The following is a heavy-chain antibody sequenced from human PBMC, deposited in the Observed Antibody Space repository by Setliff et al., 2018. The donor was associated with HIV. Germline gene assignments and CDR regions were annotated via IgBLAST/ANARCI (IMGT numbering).Heavy chain of an antibody. CDR3: ARDNTAFDI. CDR1: GGTFGIYG. D-gene: IGHD2-2*02. Sequence: GASVKVSCKASGGTFGIYGISWVRQAPGQGLEWIGWIVVGSGNTNYAQKFQERVTITRDMSTSTAYMELNSLTSEDTAVYYCARDNTAFDIWGQGTMVTVSS. J-gene: IGHJ3*02. CDR2: IVVGSGNT. V-gene: IGHV1-58*02.